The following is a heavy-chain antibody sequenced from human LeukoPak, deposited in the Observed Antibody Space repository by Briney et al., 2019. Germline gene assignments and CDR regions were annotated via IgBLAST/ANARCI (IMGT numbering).Heavy chain of an antibody. J-gene: IGHJ4*02. CDR3: ARGYCSSGSCYFDY. D-gene: IGHD2-2*01. V-gene: IGHV3-21*01. Sequence: GGSLRLYCAGSGFTFSKYSMNWVRQAPGKGLEWVSSISSSSSYIYYAASVKARFTISRDNAKNSLYLQMNSLSAEDTAVYYCARGYCSSGSCYFDYWGQGTLVTVSS. CDR1: GFTFSKYS. CDR2: ISSSSSYI.